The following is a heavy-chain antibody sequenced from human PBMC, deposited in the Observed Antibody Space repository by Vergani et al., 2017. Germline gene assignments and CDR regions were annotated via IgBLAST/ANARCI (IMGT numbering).Heavy chain of an antibody. CDR3: ARDYYNYYYYYMDV. CDR1: GGSVSSHY. Sequence: QVQLQESGPGLVKPLETLSLTCTVSGGSVSSHYWSWIRQPPGKGPEWIGHISYSGTTTYNPALRSRVTILVDTSKNQFSLKLSSVTAADTAVYYCARDYYNYYYYYMDVWGKGTTVTVSS. V-gene: IGHV4-59*02. J-gene: IGHJ6*03. CDR2: ISYSGTT. D-gene: IGHD1-26*01.